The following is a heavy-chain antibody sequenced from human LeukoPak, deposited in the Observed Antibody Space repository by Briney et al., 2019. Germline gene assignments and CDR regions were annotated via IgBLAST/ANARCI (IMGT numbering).Heavy chain of an antibody. CDR1: GGTFSSYA. J-gene: IGHJ4*02. Sequence: ASVKVSCKASGGTFSSYAISWVRQAPGQGLEWMGRIIPILGIANYAQKFQGRVTITADKSTSTAYMELSSLRSEDTAVYYCAREATGYYYDSFFDYWGQGTLVTVSS. D-gene: IGHD3-22*01. CDR3: AREATGYYYDSFFDY. CDR2: IIPILGIA. V-gene: IGHV1-69*04.